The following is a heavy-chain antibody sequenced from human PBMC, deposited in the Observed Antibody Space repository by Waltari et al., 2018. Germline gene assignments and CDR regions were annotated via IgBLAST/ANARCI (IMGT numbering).Heavy chain of an antibody. Sequence: EVQLVESGGGLVQPGGSLRLSCAASGFTFSSYWMHWVRQAPGKGRVWVSRINRDGESQNQAEAVKGQLPTSKDNAKKTLYRQMNSLGAEETAVYYCARDGSHSGGPQRAFDNWGQGTMVTVSS. D-gene: IGHD1-26*01. J-gene: IGHJ3*02. CDR3: ARDGSHSGGPQRAFDN. CDR2: INRDGESQ. V-gene: IGHV3-74*01. CDR1: GFTFSSYW.